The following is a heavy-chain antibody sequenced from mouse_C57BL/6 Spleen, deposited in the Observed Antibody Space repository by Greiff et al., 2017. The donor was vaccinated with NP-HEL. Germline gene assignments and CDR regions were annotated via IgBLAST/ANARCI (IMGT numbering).Heavy chain of an antibody. CDR3: ARSGGEDFDY. J-gene: IGHJ2*01. D-gene: IGHD3-1*01. CDR1: GYTFTSYW. Sequence: QVQLQQPGAELVRPGSSVKLSCKASGYTFTSYWMHWVKQRPIQGLEWIGNIDPSDSETHYNQKFKDKATLTVNKSSSTAYMQLSSLTSEDSAVYYCARSGGEDFDYWGQGTTLTVSS. CDR2: IDPSDSET. V-gene: IGHV1-52*01.